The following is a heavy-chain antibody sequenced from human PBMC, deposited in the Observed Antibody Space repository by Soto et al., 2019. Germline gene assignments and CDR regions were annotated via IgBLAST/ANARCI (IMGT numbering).Heavy chain of an antibody. CDR2: ISYDGSDK. V-gene: IGHV3-30*18. J-gene: IGHJ3*02. Sequence: QVQLVESGGGVVQPGRSLRLSCAASGFTFSTYSMHWVRQAPGKGLEWVAFISYDGSDKYYADSVKGRFTISRDNSKNTLSLQINSLRVEDTAMFYCAKWETRWWLYDYPFNSWGQGTRVTVRS. CDR1: GFTFSTYS. D-gene: IGHD2-15*01. CDR3: AKWETRWWLYDYPFNS.